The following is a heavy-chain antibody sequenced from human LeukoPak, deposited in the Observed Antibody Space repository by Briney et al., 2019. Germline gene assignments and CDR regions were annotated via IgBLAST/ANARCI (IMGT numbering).Heavy chain of an antibody. V-gene: IGHV4-34*01. CDR1: GGSFSGYY. CDR2: INHSGST. Sequence: SETLSLTCAVYGGSFSGYYWSWIRQPPGKGLEWIGEINHSGSTNYNPSLKSRVTISVDTSKNQFSLKLSSVTAADTAVYYCAREITMIVVAHDAFDIWGQGTMVTVSS. CDR3: AREITMIVVAHDAFDI. J-gene: IGHJ3*02. D-gene: IGHD3-22*01.